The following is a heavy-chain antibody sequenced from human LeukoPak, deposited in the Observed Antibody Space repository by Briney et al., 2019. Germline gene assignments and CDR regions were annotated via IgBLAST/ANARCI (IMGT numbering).Heavy chain of an antibody. CDR2: ISYDGSNK. J-gene: IGHJ4*02. CDR1: GFTFSSYA. Sequence: GGSLRLSCAASGFTFSSYAMHLVRQAPGKGLEWVAVISYDGSNKYYADSVKGRFTISRDNSKNTLYLQMNSLRAEDTAVYYCARVIGLVDYFDYWGQGTLVTVSS. CDR3: ARVIGLVDYFDY. V-gene: IGHV3-30-3*01. D-gene: IGHD2/OR15-2a*01.